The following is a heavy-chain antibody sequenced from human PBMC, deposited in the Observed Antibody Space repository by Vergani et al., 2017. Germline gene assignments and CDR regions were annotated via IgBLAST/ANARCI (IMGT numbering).Heavy chain of an antibody. Sequence: EVQLVESGGGLVQPGGSLRLSCAASGFTFSSYEMNWVRQAPGKGLEWVSYISSSGSTIYYADSVKGRFTISRDNAKNTLYLQMNSLRAEDTAVYYCARSDPETIAAAGISGAFYIWGQGTMVTVSS. J-gene: IGHJ3*02. CDR2: ISSSGSTI. CDR3: ARSDPETIAAAGISGAFYI. D-gene: IGHD6-13*01. CDR1: GFTFSSYE. V-gene: IGHV3-48*03.